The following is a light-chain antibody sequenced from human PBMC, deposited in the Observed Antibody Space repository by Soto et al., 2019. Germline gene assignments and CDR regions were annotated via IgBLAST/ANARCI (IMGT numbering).Light chain of an antibody. CDR1: QSVSSSY. J-gene: IGKJ1*01. CDR3: QQDGSSPPT. Sequence: EIVLTQSPGTLSLSPGERATLSCRASQSVSSSYLAWYQQKPGQAPRLLIYGASSRATGIPDRFSGSGSGTDFTLTISRLEPEDFAVYYCQQDGSSPPTFGQGIKVEIK. CDR2: GAS. V-gene: IGKV3-20*01.